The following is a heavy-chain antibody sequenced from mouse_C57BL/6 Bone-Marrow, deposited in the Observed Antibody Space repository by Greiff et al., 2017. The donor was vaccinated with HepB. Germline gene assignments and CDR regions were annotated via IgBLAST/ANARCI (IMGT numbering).Heavy chain of an antibody. V-gene: IGHV1-74*01. J-gene: IGHJ4*01. Sequence: VQLQQPGAELVKPGASVKVSCKASGYTFTSYWMHWVKQRPGQGLEWIGRIHPSDSDTNYNQKFKGKATLTVDKSSSTAYMQLSSLTSEDSAVYYCAISCITTVGRRTYYAMDYWGQGTSVTVSS. CDR3: AISCITTVGRRTYYAMDY. CDR1: GYTFTSYW. CDR2: IHPSDSDT. D-gene: IGHD1-1*01.